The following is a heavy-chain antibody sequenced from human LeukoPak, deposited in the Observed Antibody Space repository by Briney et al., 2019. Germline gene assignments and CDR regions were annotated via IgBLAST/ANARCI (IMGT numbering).Heavy chain of an antibody. Sequence: GGSLRLSCAVSGFTFSSYAMSWVRQAPGKGLEWVSAISGSGGSTYYADSVKGRFTISRDNSKNTLYLQMNSLRAEDTAVYYCAKSGSGWYYFDYWGQGTLVTVSS. CDR2: ISGSGGST. V-gene: IGHV3-23*01. J-gene: IGHJ4*02. D-gene: IGHD6-19*01. CDR1: GFTFSSYA. CDR3: AKSGSGWYYFDY.